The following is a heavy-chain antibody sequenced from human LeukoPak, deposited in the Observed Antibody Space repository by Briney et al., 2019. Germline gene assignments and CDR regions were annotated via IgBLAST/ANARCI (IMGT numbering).Heavy chain of an antibody. CDR2: IYYSGST. CDR1: GGSISSYY. Sequence: SETLSLTCTVSGGSISSYYWSWIRQPPGKGLVWIGYIYYSGSTNYNPSLKSRVTISVDTSKNQFSLKLSSVTAADTAVDYCARVSIAVAGPDAFDIWGQGTMVTVSS. V-gene: IGHV4-59*01. D-gene: IGHD6-19*01. J-gene: IGHJ3*02. CDR3: ARVSIAVAGPDAFDI.